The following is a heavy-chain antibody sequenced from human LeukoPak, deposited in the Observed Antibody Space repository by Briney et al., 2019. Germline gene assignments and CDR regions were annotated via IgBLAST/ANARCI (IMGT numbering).Heavy chain of an antibody. Sequence: ASVKVSCKASGYTFTGYYMHWVRQAPGQGLEWMGWINPNSGGTNYAQKFQGRVTMTRDTSTSTAYMELRSLRSDDTAVYYCARVRWGPYAFDIWGQGTMVTVSS. CDR1: GYTFTGYY. CDR2: INPNSGGT. D-gene: IGHD3-16*01. V-gene: IGHV1-2*02. CDR3: ARVRWGPYAFDI. J-gene: IGHJ3*02.